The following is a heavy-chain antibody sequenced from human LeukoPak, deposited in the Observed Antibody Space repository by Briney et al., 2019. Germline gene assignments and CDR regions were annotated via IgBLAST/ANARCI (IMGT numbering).Heavy chain of an antibody. Sequence: SETLSLTCTVSGGSISSYYWSWIRQPAGKGLEWVGRIYTSVSTNYNPSLKSRVTMSVDTSKNQFSLKLSSVTAADTAVYYCARGYSNSGSYVGWFDPWGQGTLVTVSS. V-gene: IGHV4-4*07. CDR2: IYTSVST. CDR3: ARGYSNSGSYVGWFDP. D-gene: IGHD1-26*01. CDR1: GGSISSYY. J-gene: IGHJ5*02.